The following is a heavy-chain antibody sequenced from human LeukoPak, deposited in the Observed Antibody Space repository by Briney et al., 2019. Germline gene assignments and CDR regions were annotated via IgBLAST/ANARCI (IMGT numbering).Heavy chain of an antibody. D-gene: IGHD7-27*01. Sequence: SETLSLTCSVSGDSISSSSYYWGWIRQPPGKGLEWIGYIYYSGSTYYNPSLKSRVTISVDTSKNQFSLKLRSVTAADTAVYYCARVRNWGIFDYWGQGTLVTVSS. CDR3: ARVRNWGIFDY. CDR1: GDSISSSSYY. V-gene: IGHV4-30-4*08. CDR2: IYYSGST. J-gene: IGHJ4*02.